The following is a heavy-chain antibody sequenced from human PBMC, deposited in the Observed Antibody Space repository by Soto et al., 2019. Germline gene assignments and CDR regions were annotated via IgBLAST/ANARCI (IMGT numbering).Heavy chain of an antibody. D-gene: IGHD3-22*01. CDR1: GYTFTGYY. Sequence: QVQLVQSGAEVKKPGASVKVSCKASGYTFTGYYMHWVRQAPGQGLEWMGWINPNSGGTNYAQKFQGRVTMTRDTYLSTAYMELSRLRSDDVAVYYCAREYYYDSSGPYYDHDGMDVWVQGTTVTVSS. J-gene: IGHJ6*02. V-gene: IGHV1-2*02. CDR2: INPNSGGT. CDR3: AREYYYDSSGPYYDHDGMDV.